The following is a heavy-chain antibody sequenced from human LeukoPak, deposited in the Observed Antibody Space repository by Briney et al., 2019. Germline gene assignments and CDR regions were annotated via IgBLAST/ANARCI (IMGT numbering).Heavy chain of an antibody. CDR2: INPNSGDT. Sequence: WASVTVSCTASGYTFTGYYMHWVRQAPGQGLEWMGRINPNSGDTNYAQKFQDRVTMTRDTSISTAYMELSRLRSDDTAVYYCARGWFGELKVDYWGQGTLVTVSS. CDR1: GYTFTGYY. CDR3: ARGWFGELKVDY. D-gene: IGHD3-10*01. V-gene: IGHV1-2*06. J-gene: IGHJ4*02.